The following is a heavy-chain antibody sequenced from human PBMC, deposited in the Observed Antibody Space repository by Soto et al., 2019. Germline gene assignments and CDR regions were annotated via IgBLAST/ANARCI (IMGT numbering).Heavy chain of an antibody. CDR1: GFIFSNYG. Sequence: QVQLVQSGGGVVQPGRSLRLSCAASGFIFSNYGMHWVRQAPGKGLEWVAVISSDGNDKYYADSVKGRFTISRDNSKNTLYLQMNSLRAEDTAVYYCAKDRHIAAAGYYFDYWGQGTLVTVSS. J-gene: IGHJ4*02. CDR3: AKDRHIAAAGYYFDY. CDR2: ISSDGNDK. D-gene: IGHD6-13*01. V-gene: IGHV3-30*18.